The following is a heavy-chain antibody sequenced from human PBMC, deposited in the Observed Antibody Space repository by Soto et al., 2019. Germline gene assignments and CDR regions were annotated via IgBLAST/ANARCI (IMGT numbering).Heavy chain of an antibody. CDR1: GFTFSNFA. J-gene: IGHJ6*03. V-gene: IGHV3-23*01. D-gene: IGHD2-21*02. CDR2: ISGRGDNK. CDR3: GKGSDSALKGSPFRKVQDYSYSMDV. Sequence: EVQLLESGGALVQSGGSLRLSCAASGFTFSNFAMSWVRQAPGKGLEWVAGISGRGDNKDHADTVQGRFTISSENSKNRLYLQMDSLRAEDTAVYYCGKGSDSALKGSPFRKVQDYSYSMDVWGKGTMVTVSS.